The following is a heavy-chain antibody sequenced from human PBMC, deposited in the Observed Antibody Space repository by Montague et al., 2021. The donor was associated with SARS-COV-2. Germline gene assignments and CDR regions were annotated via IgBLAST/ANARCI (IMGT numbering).Heavy chain of an antibody. CDR2: MYYIGST. J-gene: IGHJ4*02. Sequence: SETLSLTCTVSGDSVSSSSYYWGWIRHPPGKGLEWIGSMYYIGSTHYNPSLKSRVTTSVDTSKNQFSLKLTSATAADTAVYYCAHQLQMATNTGYYFDYWGQGILVTVSA. CDR1: GDSVSSSSYY. D-gene: IGHD5-24*01. CDR3: AHQLQMATNTGYYFDY. V-gene: IGHV4-39*07.